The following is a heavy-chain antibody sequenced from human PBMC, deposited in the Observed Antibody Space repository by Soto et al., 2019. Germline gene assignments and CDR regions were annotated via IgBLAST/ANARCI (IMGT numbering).Heavy chain of an antibody. CDR1: GFSVTNNY. V-gene: IGHV3-66*01. CDR2: IDIGGNT. D-gene: IGHD3-10*01. Sequence: EVQMVESGGGVVQPGGSLRLSCAASGFSVTNNYMNWVRQAPGKGLEWVSIIDIGGNTYYADSVKDRFTISRDNSKNTLYLQMDSLRPEDTAVYFCARGLGSTGYLGREHYFAYWGQGTLVTVSP. CDR3: ARGLGSTGYLGREHYFAY. J-gene: IGHJ4*02.